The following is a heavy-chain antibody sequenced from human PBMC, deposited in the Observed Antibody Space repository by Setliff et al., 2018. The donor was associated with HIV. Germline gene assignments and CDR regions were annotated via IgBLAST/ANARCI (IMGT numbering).Heavy chain of an antibody. V-gene: IGHV4-4*02. J-gene: IGHJ6*03. D-gene: IGHD2-15*01. Sequence: KPSETLSLTCAVSGDSISSSNWWSWVRQPPGKGLEWIGEIYHSGSTRYNPSLKSRVTMSVDKSKNQFSLKVSSVTAADTAVYYCARRSGASYYSEFYYYMDVWGKGTTVTVS. CDR3: ARRSGASYYSEFYYYMDV. CDR1: GDSISSSNW. CDR2: IYHSGST.